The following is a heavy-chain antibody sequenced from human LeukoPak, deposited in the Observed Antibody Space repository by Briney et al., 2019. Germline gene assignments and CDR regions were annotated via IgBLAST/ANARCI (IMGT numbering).Heavy chain of an antibody. V-gene: IGHV1-46*01. CDR1: GYTFSSSY. CDR3: ARASFSNSGGYH. Sequence: GASVKVSCKASGYTFSSSYIHWVRQAPGQGLEWMGIINPSGGSTNYAQKLQGRVTMTTDTSTSTAYMELRSLRSDDTAVYYCARASFSNSGGYHWGQGTLVTVSS. J-gene: IGHJ5*02. D-gene: IGHD1-26*01. CDR2: INPSGGST.